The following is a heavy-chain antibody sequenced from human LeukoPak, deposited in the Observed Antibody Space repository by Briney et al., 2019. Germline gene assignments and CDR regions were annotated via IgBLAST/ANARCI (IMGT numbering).Heavy chain of an antibody. CDR1: GFTFSSYW. CDR3: ARVYGDYNYYYGMDV. V-gene: IGHV3-7*01. Sequence: QAGGSLRLSCAASGFTFSSYWMSWVRQAPGKGLEWVANIKQDGSEKYYVDSVKGRFTISRDNAKNSLYLQMNSLRAEDTAVYYCARVYGDYNYYYGMDVWGQGTTVTVSS. J-gene: IGHJ6*02. CDR2: IKQDGSEK. D-gene: IGHD4-17*01.